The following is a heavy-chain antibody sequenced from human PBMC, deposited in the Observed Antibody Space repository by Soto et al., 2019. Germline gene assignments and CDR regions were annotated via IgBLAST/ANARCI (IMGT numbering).Heavy chain of an antibody. D-gene: IGHD1-26*01. CDR1: GFTFSSYS. CDR3: ARASDLLPDAFDI. J-gene: IGHJ3*02. CDR2: ISSSSSYI. Sequence: GGSLRLSCAASGFTFSSYSMNWVRQAPGKGLEWVSSISSSSSYIYYADSVKGRFTISRDNAKNSLYLQMNSLRAEDTAVYYCARASDLLPDAFDIWGQGTMVTVSS. V-gene: IGHV3-21*01.